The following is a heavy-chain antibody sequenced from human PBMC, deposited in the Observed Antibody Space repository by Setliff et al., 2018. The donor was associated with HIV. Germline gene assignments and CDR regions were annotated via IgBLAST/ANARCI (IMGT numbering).Heavy chain of an antibody. J-gene: IGHJ6*03. D-gene: IGHD3-3*01. Sequence: SETLSLTCTVSGGSIKSSSYYWRWIRQPPEKGLEWIGTIYYSGNTYYNPSLKSRVTISTDTSRNQFTLRAEDTAVYYCAREGPFYNFWSGQAPYYYFYMDVWGKGTTVTVSS. V-gene: IGHV4-39*06. CDR2: IYYSGNT. CDR3: AREGPFYNFWSGQAPYYYFYMDV. CDR1: GGSIKSSSYY.